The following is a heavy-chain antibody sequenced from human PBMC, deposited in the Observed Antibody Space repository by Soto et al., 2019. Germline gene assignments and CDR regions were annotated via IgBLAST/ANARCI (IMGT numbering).Heavy chain of an antibody. CDR3: ARHPGKWLYYFDH. D-gene: IGHD5-12*01. Sequence: GASVKVSCKSSGATFNFYAISWVRQAPGEGLEWMGGVVPHSGTATYARKFQGRLTITADESSSTAYMDLSSLTSEDTAIYYCARHPGKWLYYFDHWGQGTLVTVSS. CDR1: GATFNFYA. V-gene: IGHV1-69*13. CDR2: VVPHSGTA. J-gene: IGHJ4*01.